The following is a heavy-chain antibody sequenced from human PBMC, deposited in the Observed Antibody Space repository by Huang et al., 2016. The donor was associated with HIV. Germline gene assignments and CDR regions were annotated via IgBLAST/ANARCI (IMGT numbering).Heavy chain of an antibody. J-gene: IGHJ4*02. CDR3: ARGLYSSNYIY. CDR1: GFIFTNYA. V-gene: IGHV1-3*01. CDR2: INPGVGNT. Sequence: QVQLVQSAAEVKKPGASVKVSCKASGFIFTNYALHWVRQAPGQRPEWMGWINPGVGNTKYSQKFQGRVTITSDTSASTGYIELSSLRSDDTAIYYCARGLYSSNYIYWGQGTLVTVSS. D-gene: IGHD4-4*01.